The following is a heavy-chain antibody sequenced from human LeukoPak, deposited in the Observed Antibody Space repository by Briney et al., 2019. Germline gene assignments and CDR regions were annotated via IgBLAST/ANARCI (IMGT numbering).Heavy chain of an antibody. V-gene: IGHV5-51*01. J-gene: IGHJ5*02. D-gene: IGHD1-7*01. CDR1: GSHFTTFW. CDR2: IYPGDSDT. Sequence: GGALQISCKASGSHFTTFWIGWVRQMPGKGLEWMGIIYPGDSDTRYSPSFQGQVTISADKSISTAYLQWSSLKASDTAMYYCARQGGTGTTRNWFDPWGQGTLVTVSS. CDR3: ARQGGTGTTRNWFDP.